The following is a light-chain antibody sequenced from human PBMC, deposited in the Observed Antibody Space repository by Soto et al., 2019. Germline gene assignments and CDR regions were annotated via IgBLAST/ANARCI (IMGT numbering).Light chain of an antibody. CDR3: QQHRKWLFT. Sequence: EIVLTQSPATLSLSPGERATLSCRASQSVSSYLAWYQQKPGQAPRILIYDASNRATGIPARFSGSGSGTDFTLTISSLEPEDFAVYYCQQHRKWLFTFGPGTKVDIK. CDR1: QSVSSY. V-gene: IGKV3-11*01. J-gene: IGKJ3*01. CDR2: DAS.